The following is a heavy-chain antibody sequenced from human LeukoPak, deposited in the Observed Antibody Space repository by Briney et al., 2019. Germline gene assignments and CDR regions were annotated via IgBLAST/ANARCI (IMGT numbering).Heavy chain of an antibody. D-gene: IGHD1-26*01. V-gene: IGHV1-8*02. J-gene: IGHJ4*02. CDR1: GGTFSNYA. CDR2: MNPNSGNT. CDR3: ARVVVGATIPHY. Sequence: ASVKVSCKASGGTFSNYAISWVRQAPGQGLEWMGWMNPNSGNTGYAQKFQGRVTMTRNTSISTAYMELSSLRSEDTAVYYCARVVVGATIPHYWGQGTLVTVSS.